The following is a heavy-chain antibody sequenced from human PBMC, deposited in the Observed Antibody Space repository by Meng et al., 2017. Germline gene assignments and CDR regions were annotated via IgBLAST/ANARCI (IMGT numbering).Heavy chain of an antibody. V-gene: IGHV1-3*01. CDR2: INAGNGNT. CDR1: GYTFTSYA. Sequence: VQLVQSGAEVKKPGASVKVSCKASGYTFTSYAMHWVRQAPGQRLEWMGWINAGNGNTKYSQKFQGRVTITRDTSASTAYIELSSLRSEDTAVYYCATDGQDSSGYYSWYFDLWGRGTLVTVSS. D-gene: IGHD3-22*01. J-gene: IGHJ2*01. CDR3: ATDGQDSSGYYSWYFDL.